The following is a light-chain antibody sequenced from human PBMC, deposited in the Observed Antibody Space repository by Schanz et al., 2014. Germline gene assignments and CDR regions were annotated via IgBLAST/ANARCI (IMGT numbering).Light chain of an antibody. Sequence: QSALTQPASVSGSPGQSITISCTGTSSDVGGYDYVSWYQQHPGKAPKLMIYDVNNRPSGVSHRFSGSKSANTASLTISGLQSEDEADYFCCSYAGRTTFYVFGTGTKLTVL. CDR2: DVN. CDR3: CSYAGRTTFYV. CDR1: SSDVGGYDY. V-gene: IGLV2-14*03. J-gene: IGLJ1*01.